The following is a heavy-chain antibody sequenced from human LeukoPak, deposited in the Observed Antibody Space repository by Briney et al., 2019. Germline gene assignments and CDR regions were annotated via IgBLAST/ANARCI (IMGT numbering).Heavy chain of an antibody. Sequence: GGSLRLSCAASGFTFSSYSMNWVRQAPGKGLEWVSSISSSSSYIYYADSVKGRFTISRDNAKNSLYLQMNSLRAEDTAVYYCARDLVARVRGFPDWFDPWGQGTLVTVPS. CDR2: ISSSSSYI. CDR1: GFTFSSYS. D-gene: IGHD3-10*01. V-gene: IGHV3-21*01. CDR3: ARDLVARVRGFPDWFDP. J-gene: IGHJ5*02.